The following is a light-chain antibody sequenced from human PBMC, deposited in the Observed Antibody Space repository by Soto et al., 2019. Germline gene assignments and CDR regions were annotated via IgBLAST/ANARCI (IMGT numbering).Light chain of an antibody. Sequence: ELVLTQSPGTLSLSPGERATLSCRASQSIGSAYIAWYQQKPGQAPRLLISGASKRATGIPDRFSGSGSGTDFTLTISRLEAEDFAVYYCHQYDSSHQWGYTFRQGTKLEIK. CDR3: HQYDSSHQWGYT. CDR1: QSIGSAY. CDR2: GAS. V-gene: IGKV3-20*01. J-gene: IGKJ2*01.